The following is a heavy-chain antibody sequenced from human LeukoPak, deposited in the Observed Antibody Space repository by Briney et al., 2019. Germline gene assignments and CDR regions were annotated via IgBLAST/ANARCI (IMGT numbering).Heavy chain of an antibody. D-gene: IGHD3-9*01. CDR2: IYSGGST. Sequence: GGSLRLSCAASGFTVSSNFMSWVRQAPGKGLEWVSVIYSGGSTYYADSVKGRFTISRDKSKNTLYLQMNSLRAEDTAVYYCSGNVLRYFDWSDAFDIWGQGTMVTVSS. CDR1: GFTVSSNF. J-gene: IGHJ3*02. CDR3: SGNVLRYFDWSDAFDI. V-gene: IGHV3-53*01.